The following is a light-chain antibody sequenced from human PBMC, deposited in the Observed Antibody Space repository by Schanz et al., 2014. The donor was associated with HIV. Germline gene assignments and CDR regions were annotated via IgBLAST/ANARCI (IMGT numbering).Light chain of an antibody. Sequence: EIVLTQSPGRLSLSPGERVTLSCRASQSVSNNYLAWYRQTPGQPPRLVIFGASNKAAGFSHRCSGSGSGTDFTLTIKGLEPEDFAVYYCQQYGRTPYTFGPGTKLEIK. CDR2: GAS. CDR3: QQYGRTPYT. J-gene: IGKJ2*01. CDR1: QSVSNNY. V-gene: IGKV3-20*01.